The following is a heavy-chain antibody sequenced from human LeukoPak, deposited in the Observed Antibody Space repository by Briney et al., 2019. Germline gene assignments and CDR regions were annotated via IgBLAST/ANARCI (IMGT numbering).Heavy chain of an antibody. V-gene: IGHV3-23*01. CDR2: ISGSGDNT. D-gene: IGHD2-2*01. J-gene: IGHJ6*03. CDR3: AKESVDARGYMDV. Sequence: GGSLRLSCAASGFTFSSYAMTWVRQAPGKGLEWVSSISGSGDNTCYVDSLKGRFTISRDNSENTLYLQMNSLRAEDTAIHYCAKESVDARGYMDVWGKGTTVTVSS. CDR1: GFTFSSYA.